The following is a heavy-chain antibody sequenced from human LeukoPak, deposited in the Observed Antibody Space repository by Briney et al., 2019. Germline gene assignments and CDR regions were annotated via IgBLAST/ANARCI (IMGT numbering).Heavy chain of an antibody. V-gene: IGHV4-39*01. CDR3: ARSPSPVFDY. J-gene: IGHJ4*02. Sequence: SETLSLTCTVSGGSISSSSYYWGWIRQPPGKGLEWIGSIYYSGSTYYNPSLKSRVTISVDTSKNQFSLKLSSVTVADTAVYYCARSPSPVFDYWGQGTLVTVSS. CDR2: IYYSGST. CDR1: GGSISSSSYY.